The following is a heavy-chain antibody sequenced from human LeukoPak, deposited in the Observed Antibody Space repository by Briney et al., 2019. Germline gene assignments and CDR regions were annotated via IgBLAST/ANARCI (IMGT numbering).Heavy chain of an antibody. CDR2: ISGSGGST. CDR1: GFTFSSYA. V-gene: IGHV3-23*01. CDR3: AKASNIVARPFDY. J-gene: IGHJ4*02. D-gene: IGHD6-6*01. Sequence: GGSLRLSCAASGFTFSSYAVSWVRQAPGKGLEWDSGISGSGGSTNYADSVKGRFTISRDNSKNTVYLQMNSLRAEDTAVYYCAKASNIVARPFDYWGQGTLVTVSS.